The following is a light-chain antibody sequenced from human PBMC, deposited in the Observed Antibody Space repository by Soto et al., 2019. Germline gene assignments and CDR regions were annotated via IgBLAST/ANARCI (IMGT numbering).Light chain of an antibody. CDR3: QQYTTYPYT. J-gene: IGKJ2*01. CDR2: DAS. V-gene: IGKV1-5*01. Sequence: DIQMTQSPSTLSASVGDRVTITCRASQSVTNWLAWYQQKPGKAPNLLIYDASRLQSGIPSRFSGSGSGTEFNLTISSLQPADFATYYCQQYTTYPYTFGQVNKLEIK. CDR1: QSVTNW.